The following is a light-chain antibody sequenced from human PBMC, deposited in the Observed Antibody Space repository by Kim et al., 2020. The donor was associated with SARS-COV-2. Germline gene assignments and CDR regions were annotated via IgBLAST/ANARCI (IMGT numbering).Light chain of an antibody. V-gene: IGKV1-33*01. CDR2: DAS. Sequence: ASVRDKVTITCQASQDIKKSLNWYQQKPGRAPKLLISDASNLETGVPSRFSGSGSGTDFSFTISGLQPEDIATYYCLQHDDLPLTFGGGTRVDIK. CDR3: LQHDDLPLT. CDR1: QDIKKS. J-gene: IGKJ4*01.